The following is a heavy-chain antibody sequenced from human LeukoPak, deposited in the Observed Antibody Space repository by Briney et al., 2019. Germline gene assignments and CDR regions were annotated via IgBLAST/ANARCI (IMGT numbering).Heavy chain of an antibody. J-gene: IGHJ4*02. CDR2: ISGSGGST. Sequence: GGSLRLSCAASGFTFSSYAMSWVRQAPGKGLEWASAISGSGGSTYYADSVKGRFTISRDNSKNTLYLQMNSLRAEDTAVYYCAKKTGSSGAYFDYWGQGTLITVSS. V-gene: IGHV3-23*01. CDR1: GFTFSSYA. CDR3: AKKTGSSGAYFDY. D-gene: IGHD6-19*01.